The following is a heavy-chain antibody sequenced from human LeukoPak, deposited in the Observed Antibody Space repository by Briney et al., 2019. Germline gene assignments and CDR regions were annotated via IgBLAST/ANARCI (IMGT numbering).Heavy chain of an antibody. V-gene: IGHV1-2*02. J-gene: IGHJ4*02. Sequence: ASVTVSCTASGYTFTGYYIHWVRQAPGQGLEWMGWINPNSGDTNYAQKFQGRVTMTRDTSISTAYMELSSLRSDDTAVYYCASHSTVDCWGQGTLVTVSS. CDR3: ASHSTVDC. D-gene: IGHD6-13*01. CDR1: GYTFTGYY. CDR2: INPNSGDT.